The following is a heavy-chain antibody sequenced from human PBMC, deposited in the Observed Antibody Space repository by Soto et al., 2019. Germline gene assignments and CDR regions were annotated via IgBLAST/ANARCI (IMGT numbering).Heavy chain of an antibody. Sequence: PGESLKISCKGSGYSFTSYWIGWVRQMPGKGLEWMGIIYPGDSDTRYSPSFQGQVTISADKSISTAYLQWSSLKASDTAMYYCARGYCSGGSCHLPDAFDIWGQGTMVTVS. CDR2: IYPGDSDT. J-gene: IGHJ3*02. CDR1: GYSFTSYW. D-gene: IGHD2-15*01. CDR3: ARGYCSGGSCHLPDAFDI. V-gene: IGHV5-51*01.